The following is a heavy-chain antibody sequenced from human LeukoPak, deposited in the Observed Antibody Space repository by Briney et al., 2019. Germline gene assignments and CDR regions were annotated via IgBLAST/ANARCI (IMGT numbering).Heavy chain of an antibody. D-gene: IGHD3-16*02. CDR1: GGTFSSYA. V-gene: IGHV1-2*02. CDR3: ARGIGSYNWFDP. CDR2: INPNSGGT. J-gene: IGHJ5*02. Sequence: GASVKVSCKASGGTFSSYAISWVRQAPGQGLEWMGWINPNSGGTNYAQKFQGRVTMTRDTSISTAYMELSRLRSDDTAVYYCARGIGSYNWFDPWGQGTLVTVSS.